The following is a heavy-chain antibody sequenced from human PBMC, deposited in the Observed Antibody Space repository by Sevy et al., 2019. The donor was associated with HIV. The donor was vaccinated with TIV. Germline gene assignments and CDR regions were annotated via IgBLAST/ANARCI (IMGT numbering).Heavy chain of an antibody. CDR2: ISGSGGST. J-gene: IGHJ4*02. V-gene: IGHV3-23*01. CDR3: AKGVTFGGVIQFNYFDY. Sequence: GGSLRLSCAASGFTFSSYAMSWVRQAPGKGLEWVSAISGSGGSTYYAHSVKGRFTISRDNSKNTLYLQMNSLRAEDTAVYYCAKGVTFGGVIQFNYFDYWGQGTLVTVSS. CDR1: GFTFSSYA. D-gene: IGHD3-16*02.